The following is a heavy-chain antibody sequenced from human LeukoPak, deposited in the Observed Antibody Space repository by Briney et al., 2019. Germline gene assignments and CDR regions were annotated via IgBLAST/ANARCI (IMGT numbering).Heavy chain of an antibody. CDR2: IKQDGSEK. Sequence: GGSLRLSCAASGFTFSLYWMSWVRQAPGKGREWVANIKQDGSEKYYVDSVKGRFTISRDNAKNSLYLQMNSLRADDTAVYYCARDGDTSGYTGWGQGTLVTVSS. CDR1: GFTFSLYW. D-gene: IGHD3-22*01. V-gene: IGHV3-7*01. CDR3: ARDGDTSGYTG. J-gene: IGHJ4*02.